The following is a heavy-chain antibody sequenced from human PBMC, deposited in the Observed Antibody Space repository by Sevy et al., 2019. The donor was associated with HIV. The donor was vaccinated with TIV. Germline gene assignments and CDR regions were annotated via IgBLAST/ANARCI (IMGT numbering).Heavy chain of an antibody. CDR2: ISSSGSTI. J-gene: IGHJ4*02. D-gene: IGHD3-10*01. CDR3: AREGSSMVRGVLFDY. Sequence: GGSLRLSCAASGFTFSDYYMSWIRQAPGKGLEWVSYISSSGSTIYYADSVKGRFTISRDNAKNSLYLQMNSLRAEETAVYYCAREGSSMVRGVLFDYWGQGTLVTVSS. CDR1: GFTFSDYY. V-gene: IGHV3-11*01.